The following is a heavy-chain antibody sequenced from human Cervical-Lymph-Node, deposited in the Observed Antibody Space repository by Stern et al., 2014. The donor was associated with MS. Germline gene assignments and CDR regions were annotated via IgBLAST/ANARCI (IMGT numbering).Heavy chain of an antibody. J-gene: IGHJ4*02. D-gene: IGHD1-26*01. CDR3: ARWEGFTSNYFDY. CDR1: GYSFSTYG. V-gene: IGHV1-18*01. CDR2: ISRYGDM. Sequence: QVQLVQSGGEVREPGASVKVSCRASGYSFSTYGIAWIRQAPGQGLAWMGWISRYGDMGYAQEFQGRATMTTDSSTSTAYMELRSLRLDDSAVYYCARWEGFTSNYFDYWGQGTLVAVSS.